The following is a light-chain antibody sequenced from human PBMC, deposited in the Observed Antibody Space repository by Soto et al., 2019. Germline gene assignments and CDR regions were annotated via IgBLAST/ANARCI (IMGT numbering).Light chain of an antibody. CDR3: CSYAGTYTFDVV. Sequence: QSALTQPRSVSGSPGQSVTISCTGTSSDVGDYKFVSWYQHHPGKAPKLIIYDVSERPSGVPDRFSGSKSGNTASLTISGLQAEDEADYHCCSYAGTYTFDVVFGGGTKVTVL. CDR2: DVS. CDR1: SSDVGDYKF. J-gene: IGLJ2*01. V-gene: IGLV2-11*01.